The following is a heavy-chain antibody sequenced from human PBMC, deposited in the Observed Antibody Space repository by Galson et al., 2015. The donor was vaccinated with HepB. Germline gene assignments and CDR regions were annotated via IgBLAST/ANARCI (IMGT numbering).Heavy chain of an antibody. J-gene: IGHJ4*02. CDR3: ARDPDITGWFGFDY. CDR1: GDSVSTNSAA. D-gene: IGHD3-10*01. Sequence: CAISGDSVSTNSAAWNWIRQSPSRGLEWLGRTYYRSKWYNDYGVSVKSRITINPDTSKNQFSLQLNSVTPEDTAVYYCARDPDITGWFGFDYWGQGTLVIVSS. V-gene: IGHV6-1*01. CDR2: TYYRSKWYN.